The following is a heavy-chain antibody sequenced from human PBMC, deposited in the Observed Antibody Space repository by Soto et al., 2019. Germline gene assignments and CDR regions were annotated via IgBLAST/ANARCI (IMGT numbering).Heavy chain of an antibody. D-gene: IGHD2-8*01. CDR2: ISYDGTNK. CDR3: GRDGPGNGLEFDH. Sequence: QVQLVESGGGVVQPGRSLRLSCAASGFTFSSYAMHWVRQAPGKGLEWVAVISYDGTNKYYADSVKGRFTISRDNSKKTVYLQMNSLRVEDTAVYYCGRDGPGNGLEFDHWGQGTLVTVSS. V-gene: IGHV3-30-3*01. J-gene: IGHJ4*02. CDR1: GFTFSSYA.